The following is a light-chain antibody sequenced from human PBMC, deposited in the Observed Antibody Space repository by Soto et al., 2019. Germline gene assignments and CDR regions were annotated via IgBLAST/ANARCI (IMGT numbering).Light chain of an antibody. J-gene: IGKJ1*01. CDR2: GAS. CDR1: QSVSSN. CDR3: QQYNNWGT. Sequence: EIVMTQSPATLSVSPGERATLSCRASQSVSSNLAWYQQKPGQAPRLLIYGASTRATGIPAKFSGSGSGTEFTHTISSLQSEDFAVYYCQQYNNWGTFGQGTKVEIK. V-gene: IGKV3-15*01.